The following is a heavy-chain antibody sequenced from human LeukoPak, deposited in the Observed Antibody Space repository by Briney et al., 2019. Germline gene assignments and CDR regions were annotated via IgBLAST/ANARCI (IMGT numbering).Heavy chain of an antibody. CDR1: GYTFTTYG. D-gene: IGHD2-2*01. Sequence: ASVKVSCKASGYTFTTYGISWVRQAPGQRLEWMGWISAYNGNTNYAQKLQGRVTMTTDTSTSTAYMELRSLRSDDTAVYYCARDPGYCSSTSCYSFDYWGQGTLVTVSS. CDR3: ARDPGYCSSTSCYSFDY. J-gene: IGHJ4*02. CDR2: ISAYNGNT. V-gene: IGHV1-18*01.